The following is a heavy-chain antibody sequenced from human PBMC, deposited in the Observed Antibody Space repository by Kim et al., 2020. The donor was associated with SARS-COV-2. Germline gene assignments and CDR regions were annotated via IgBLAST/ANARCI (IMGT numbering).Heavy chain of an antibody. CDR1: GGSISSSSYY. CDR2: IYYSGST. Sequence: SETLSLTCTVSGGSISSSSYYWGWIRQPPGKGLEWIGSIYYSGSTYYNPSLKSRVTISVDTSKNQFSLKLSSVTAADTAVYYCARGRFLAAAKRKNWFDPWGQGTLVTVSS. D-gene: IGHD6-13*01. CDR3: ARGRFLAAAKRKNWFDP. V-gene: IGHV4-39*07. J-gene: IGHJ5*02.